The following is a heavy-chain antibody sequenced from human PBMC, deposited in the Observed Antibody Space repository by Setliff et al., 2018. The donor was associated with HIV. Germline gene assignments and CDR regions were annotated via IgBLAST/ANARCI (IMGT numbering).Heavy chain of an antibody. Sequence: ASVKVSCKTSGYMFIAYGMSWVRRAPGQGLEWMGWIGPYNDRTEYAQEFQGRVSLTIDTSASTAYMELRSLRSDDTAVYYCARDLWGDDYYYNNMDVWGKGTTVTVSS. CDR3: ARDLWGDDYYYNNMDV. V-gene: IGHV1-18*01. CDR1: GYMFIAYG. J-gene: IGHJ6*03. CDR2: IGPYNDRT. D-gene: IGHD2-21*02.